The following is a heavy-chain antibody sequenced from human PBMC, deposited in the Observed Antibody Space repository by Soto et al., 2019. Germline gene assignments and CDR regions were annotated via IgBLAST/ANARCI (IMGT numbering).Heavy chain of an antibody. CDR1: GFTFSSYA. D-gene: IGHD2-2*01. CDR3: ASPCSSTSCYLPIPYYYYGMDV. V-gene: IGHV3-30-3*01. Sequence: QVQLVESGGGVVQPGRSLRLSCAASGFTFSSYAMHWVRQAPGKGLEWVAVISYDGSNKYYADSVKGRLTLSRDNSKNTLYLQMNSLRAEDTAVYYCASPCSSTSCYLPIPYYYYGMDVWGQGTTVTVFS. CDR2: ISYDGSNK. J-gene: IGHJ6*02.